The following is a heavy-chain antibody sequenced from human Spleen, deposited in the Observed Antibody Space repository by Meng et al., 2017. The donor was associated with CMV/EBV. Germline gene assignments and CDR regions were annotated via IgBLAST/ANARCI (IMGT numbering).Heavy chain of an antibody. D-gene: IGHD1/OR15-1a*01. V-gene: IGHV3-23*01. CDR3: ARTYPNYYYGMDV. J-gene: IGHJ6*02. Sequence: GESLKISCAASGFTFSSYAMTWVRQAPGKGLEWVSAIRGSGGSTYYADSVKGRFTISRANSKNTLYLQMNSLRAEDVAVYYCARTYPNYYYGMDVWGQGTTVTVSS. CDR2: IRGSGGST. CDR1: GFTFSSYA.